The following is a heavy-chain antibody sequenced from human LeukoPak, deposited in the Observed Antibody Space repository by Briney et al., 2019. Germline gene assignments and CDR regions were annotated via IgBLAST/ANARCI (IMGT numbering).Heavy chain of an antibody. CDR1: GYSFSIYG. CDR2: ISASDGTT. D-gene: IGHD4-17*01. V-gene: IGHV1-18*01. CDR3: ARCGAAVTTHFSH. Sequence: ASVKVSCKASGYSFSIYGITWARQAPGQGLEYLGWISASDGTTNYAQKVQDRVTMTTDTSTSTAYLESRSLRSEDTAVYYCARCGAAVTTHFSHWGQGTLVTVSS. J-gene: IGHJ4*02.